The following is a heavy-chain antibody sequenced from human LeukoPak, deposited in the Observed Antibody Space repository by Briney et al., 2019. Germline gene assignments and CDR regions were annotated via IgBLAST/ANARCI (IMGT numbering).Heavy chain of an antibody. CDR3: ARDSAGNQYSSGNFDL. CDR1: GFTFSRLA. Sequence: GGSLRLSCAASGFTFSRLAMTWVRQAPGKGLEWVSTISASGPYYADSVLGRFTISRDNSNNTVFLEMNSLTADDTAVYFCARDSAGNQYSSGNFDLWGQGTLVTVSS. J-gene: IGHJ4*02. D-gene: IGHD3-10*01. V-gene: IGHV3-23*01. CDR2: ISASGP.